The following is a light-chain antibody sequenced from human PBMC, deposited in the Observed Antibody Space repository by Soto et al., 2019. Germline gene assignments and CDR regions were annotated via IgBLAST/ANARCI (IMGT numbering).Light chain of an antibody. J-gene: IGKJ4*01. V-gene: IGKV1-27*01. CDR3: QKYNSAPPPP. Sequence: DIQMTQSPSSLSASVGDRVTITCRASQGISNYLAWYQQKPGKVPKLLIYAASTLQSGVPSRFSGSGSGTDFTLTISSMQPEDVATYYCQKYNSAPPPPFGGGTKVEIK. CDR1: QGISNY. CDR2: AAS.